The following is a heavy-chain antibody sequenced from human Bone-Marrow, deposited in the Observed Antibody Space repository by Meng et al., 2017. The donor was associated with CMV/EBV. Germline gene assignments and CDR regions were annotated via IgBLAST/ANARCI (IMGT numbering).Heavy chain of an antibody. CDR1: GYTFTSYG. Sequence: ASVKVSCKASGYTFTSYGISWVRQAPGQGLEWMGIINPSGGSTSYAQKFQGRVTMTRDTSISTAYMELSRLRSDDTAVYYCARLTSMFGMDVWGQGTTVTVSS. CDR2: INPSGGST. V-gene: IGHV1-46*01. J-gene: IGHJ6*02. D-gene: IGHD3-10*02. CDR3: ARLTSMFGMDV.